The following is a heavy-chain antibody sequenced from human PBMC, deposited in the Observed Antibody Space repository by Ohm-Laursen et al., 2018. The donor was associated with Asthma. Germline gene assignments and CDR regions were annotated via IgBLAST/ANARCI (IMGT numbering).Heavy chain of an antibody. V-gene: IGHV3-23*01. Sequence: GSLRLSCTASGFIFSNYGMHWVRQAPGKGLEWVAGIGPTGRATYYVDSVKGRFTISRDDSKNTLFLQLNSLRAGDTAVYYCAKVIDLSAWRLYFDSWGQGTLVTVSS. CDR2: IGPTGRAT. CDR3: AKVIDLSAWRLYFDS. D-gene: IGHD6-19*01. CDR1: GFIFSNYG. J-gene: IGHJ4*02.